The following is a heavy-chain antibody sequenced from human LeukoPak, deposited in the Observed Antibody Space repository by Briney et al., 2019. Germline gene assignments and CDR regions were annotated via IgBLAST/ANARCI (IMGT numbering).Heavy chain of an antibody. V-gene: IGHV3-11*04. CDR1: GFTFSDYY. D-gene: IGHD3-9*01. CDR3: ARSFGTIYGQVPKGNFDY. CDR2: ISSSGTTI. Sequence: PGGSLRLSYAASGFTFSDYYMSWIRQAPGKGLEWVSYISSSGTTIYYADSVKGRFTISRDNAKNSLYLQMNSLRAEDTAVYYCARSFGTIYGQVPKGNFDYWGQGTLVTVSS. J-gene: IGHJ4*02.